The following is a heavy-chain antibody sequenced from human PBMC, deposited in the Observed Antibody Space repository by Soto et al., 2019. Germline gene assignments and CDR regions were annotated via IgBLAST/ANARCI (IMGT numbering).Heavy chain of an antibody. V-gene: IGHV3-23*01. D-gene: IGHD2-2*01. CDR3: AKARCSTTNCYVPDY. CDR2: IGGGGSSP. CDR1: GVTFSTYT. J-gene: IGHJ4*02. Sequence: PGGSLRLSCAASGVTFSTYTMSWVRQAPGKGLEWVSVIGGGGSSPSYVDSVQGRFTISRDNYKNTLFLQMNSLRAEDTAMYYCAKARCSTTNCYVPDYWGQGT.